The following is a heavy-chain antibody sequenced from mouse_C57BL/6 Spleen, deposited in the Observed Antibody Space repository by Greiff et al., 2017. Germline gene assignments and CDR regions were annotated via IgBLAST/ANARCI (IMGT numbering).Heavy chain of an antibody. CDR1: GYTFTNYW. D-gene: IGHD1-1*01. Sequence: VQLQQSGAELVRPGTSVKMSCKASGYTFTNYWIGWAKQRPGHGLEWIGDIYPGGGYTNYNEKFKGKATLTADKSSSTAYMQLSSLTSEDSAIDYCARAATTEDAMDYWGQGTSVTVSS. V-gene: IGHV1-63*01. CDR3: ARAATTEDAMDY. CDR2: IYPGGGYT. J-gene: IGHJ4*01.